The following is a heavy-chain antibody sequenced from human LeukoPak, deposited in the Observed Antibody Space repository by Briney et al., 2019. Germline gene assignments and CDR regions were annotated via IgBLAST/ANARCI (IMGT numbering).Heavy chain of an antibody. V-gene: IGHV3-53*01. Sequence: GGSLRLSCAASGFTVSSNYMSWVRQAPGKGLEWVSVIYSGDSTCYADSVKGRFTISRDNSKNTLYLQMNSLRAEDTAVYYCAREDPAMVQFDYWGQGTLVTVSS. CDR2: IYSGDST. J-gene: IGHJ4*02. D-gene: IGHD5-18*01. CDR1: GFTVSSNY. CDR3: AREDPAMVQFDY.